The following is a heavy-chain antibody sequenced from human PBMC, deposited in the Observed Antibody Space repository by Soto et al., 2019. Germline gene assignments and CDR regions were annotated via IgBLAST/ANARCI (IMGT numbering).Heavy chain of an antibody. J-gene: IGHJ6*02. CDR2: IYDTGISGYTPST. Sequence: SETLSLTCTVSGGSTTSSYWSWIRRPPGKGLEWIAYIYDTGISGYTPSTSYNPSLKSRVTMSADTSKSQFSLKLTSVTAADTAVYYCARGEDAFFYYGLDVWGQGITVTVSS. CDR1: GGSTTSSY. V-gene: IGHV4-59*01. CDR3: ARGEDAFFYYGLDV.